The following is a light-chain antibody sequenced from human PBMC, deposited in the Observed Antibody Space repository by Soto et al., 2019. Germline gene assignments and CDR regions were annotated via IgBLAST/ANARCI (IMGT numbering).Light chain of an antibody. Sequence: DIQMTQSPSSLSASVGDRVTITCRASQSISSYLNWYQQKPGKAPKLLIYAASSLQSGVPSRFSGSGSGTDFTLTISSLQPEDFATYYCHLSYSPLYPFGHGTKLEIQ. CDR3: HLSYSPLYP. CDR2: AAS. CDR1: QSISSY. V-gene: IGKV1-39*01. J-gene: IGKJ2*01.